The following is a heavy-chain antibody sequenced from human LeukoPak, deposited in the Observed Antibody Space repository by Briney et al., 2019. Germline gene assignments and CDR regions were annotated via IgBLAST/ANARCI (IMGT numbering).Heavy chain of an antibody. D-gene: IGHD1-1*01. CDR2: INSDSGGT. J-gene: IGHJ3*02. Sequence: GASVKVSCKASGYTFTGHYMHWVRQAPGQGLEWMGWINSDSGGTKYAQKFQGSVIMTRVTSISTAYMELSGLKSDDTAVYYCARGRVRSWSDAFDIWGQGTTVTVSS. V-gene: IGHV1-2*02. CDR3: ARGRVRSWSDAFDI. CDR1: GYTFTGHY.